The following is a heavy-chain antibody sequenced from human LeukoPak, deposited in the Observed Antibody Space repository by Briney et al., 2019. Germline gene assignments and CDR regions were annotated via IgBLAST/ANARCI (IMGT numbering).Heavy chain of an antibody. CDR1: GGSISSYY. D-gene: IGHD3-10*01. J-gene: IGHJ5*02. Sequence: SETLSLTCTVSGGSISSYYWSWIRQPPGKGLEWVGYIYYSGSTNYNPSLKSRVTISVDTSKNQFSLKLSSMTAADTAVYYCASHRYGSETWGEGTLVTVSS. CDR2: IYYSGST. V-gene: IGHV4-59*01. CDR3: ASHRYGSET.